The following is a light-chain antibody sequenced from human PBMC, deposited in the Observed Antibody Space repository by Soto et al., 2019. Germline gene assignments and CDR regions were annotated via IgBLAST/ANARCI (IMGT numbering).Light chain of an antibody. J-gene: IGKJ1*01. CDR3: LQDYSYPRT. V-gene: IGKV1-6*02. Sequence: ALQMTQSPSSLSASVGDRVTITCRASQGIRNDLGWYQLKPGTAPKLLIYGASTLQSGVPSRISGSGSGTDFTLTISSLQPGDFATYYCLQDYSYPRTFGQGTRV. CDR1: QGIRND. CDR2: GAS.